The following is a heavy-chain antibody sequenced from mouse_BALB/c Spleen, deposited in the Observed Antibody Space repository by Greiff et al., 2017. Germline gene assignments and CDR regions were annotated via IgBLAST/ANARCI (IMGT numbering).Heavy chain of an antibody. V-gene: IGHV5-17*02. CDR1: GFTFSSFG. CDR3: ARWGYGNYDAY. J-gene: IGHJ3*01. Sequence: EVNLVESGGGLVQPGGSRKLSCAASGFTFSSFGMHWVRQAPEKGLEWVAYISSGSSTIYYADTVKGRFTISRDNPKNTLFLQMTSLRSEDTAMYYCARWGYGNYDAYWGQGTLVTVSA. CDR2: ISSGSSTI. D-gene: IGHD2-10*02.